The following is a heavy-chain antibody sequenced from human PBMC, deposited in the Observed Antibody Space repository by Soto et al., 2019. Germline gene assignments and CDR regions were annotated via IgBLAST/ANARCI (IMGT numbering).Heavy chain of an antibody. CDR3: ARVLSGGIAARVYGMDV. V-gene: IGHV3-30*04. D-gene: IGHD6-6*01. CDR2: ISYDGFNK. J-gene: IGHJ6*02. Sequence: PGGSLRLSCAASGFTFSIYAMHWVRQAPGKGLEWVAVISYDGFNKYYADSVKGRITISRDNSKNTLYLQMNSLRAEDTAVYYCARVLSGGIAARVYGMDVWGQGTTVTVSS. CDR1: GFTFSIYA.